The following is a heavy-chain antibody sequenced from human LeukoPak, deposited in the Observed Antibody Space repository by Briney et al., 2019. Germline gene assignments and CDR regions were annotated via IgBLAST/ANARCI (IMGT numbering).Heavy chain of an antibody. V-gene: IGHV3-11*04. J-gene: IGHJ4*02. CDR3: ASGVWWLRGYYFDY. CDR2: ISSSGSTI. CDR1: GFTFSDYY. Sequence: PGGSLRLSCAASGFTFSDYYMSWIRQAPGKGLEWVSYISSSGSTIYYADSVKGRFTISRDNAKNSLYLQMNSLRAEDTAVYCCASGVWWLRGYYFDYWGQGTLVTVSS. D-gene: IGHD5-12*01.